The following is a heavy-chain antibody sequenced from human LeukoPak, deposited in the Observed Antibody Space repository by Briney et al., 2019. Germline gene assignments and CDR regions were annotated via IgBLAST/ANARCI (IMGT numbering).Heavy chain of an antibody. J-gene: IGHJ4*02. CDR1: GFTFSNFA. D-gene: IGHD6-19*01. Sequence: QPGGSLRLSCAASGFTFSNFAMNWVRQAPGKGLEWVSTISGSGGSTYYADSVKGRFTISRDNSKSTLYLQMNSLRAEDTAVYYCAKMVHTEQWLVPFDYWGRGTLVTVSS. CDR2: ISGSGGST. CDR3: AKMVHTEQWLVPFDY. V-gene: IGHV3-23*01.